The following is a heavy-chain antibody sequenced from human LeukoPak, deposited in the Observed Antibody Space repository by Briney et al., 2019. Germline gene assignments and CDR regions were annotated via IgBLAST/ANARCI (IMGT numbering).Heavy chain of an antibody. CDR1: GFTFSSYA. D-gene: IGHD3-9*01. Sequence: GGSLRLSCAASGFTFSSYAMSWVRQAPGKGLEWVSAISGSGGSTYYADSVKGRFTISRDNSKNTLYLQMNSLRAEDTAVYYCVKDLGYDILTGYSQWGQGTLVTVSS. V-gene: IGHV3-23*01. CDR2: ISGSGGST. J-gene: IGHJ4*02. CDR3: VKDLGYDILTGYSQ.